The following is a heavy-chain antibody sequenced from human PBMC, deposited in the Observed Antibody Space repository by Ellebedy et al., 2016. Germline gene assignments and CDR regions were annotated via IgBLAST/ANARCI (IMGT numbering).Heavy chain of an antibody. D-gene: IGHD2-15*01. Sequence: SETLSLTCAVYSGSFSAYYWSWIRQPPGRGLEWIGEINHSGSTNYNPSLKSRVTISVETSKNQFSLKLSSVTAADTAVYYCARERYCSGGSCSWRYFDLWGRGTLVTVSS. CDR1: SGSFSAYY. J-gene: IGHJ2*01. CDR2: INHSGST. CDR3: ARERYCSGGSCSWRYFDL. V-gene: IGHV4-34*01.